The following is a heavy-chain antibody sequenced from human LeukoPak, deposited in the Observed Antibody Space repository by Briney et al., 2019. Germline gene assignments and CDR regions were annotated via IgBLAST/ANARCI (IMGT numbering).Heavy chain of an antibody. D-gene: IGHD2-2*01. J-gene: IGHJ3*02. V-gene: IGHV4-34*01. CDR1: GGSFSGYY. CDR3: ARTREYQLPRRRAFDI. CDR2: INHSGST. Sequence: PSETLSLTCAVYGGSFSGYYWSWIRQPPGKGLEWIGEINHSGSTNYNPSLKSRVTISVDTSKNQFSLKLSSVTAADTAVYYCARTREYQLPRRRAFDIWGQGTMVTVSS.